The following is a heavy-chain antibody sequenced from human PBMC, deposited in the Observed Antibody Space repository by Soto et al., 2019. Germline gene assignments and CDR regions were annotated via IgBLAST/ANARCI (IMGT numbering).Heavy chain of an antibody. D-gene: IGHD6-13*01. CDR3: ARVYFKSSWPIDY. CDR1: GASISSGGYY. J-gene: IGHJ4*02. Sequence: QVQLQESGPGLVKPSQTLSLTCTVSGASISSGGYYWSWIRQHPGKGLEWVGYIYYSGNTYYNPSLKSRVTLSVDTSKNHFSLKVDSVTAADTAMYYCARVYFKSSWPIDYWGQGTLVTVSS. V-gene: IGHV4-31*03. CDR2: IYYSGNT.